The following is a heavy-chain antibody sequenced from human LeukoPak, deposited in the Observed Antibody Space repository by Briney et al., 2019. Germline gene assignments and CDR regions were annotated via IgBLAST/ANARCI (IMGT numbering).Heavy chain of an antibody. CDR1: GYTFTSCY. Sequence: ASVKVSCKASGYTFTSCYMHWVRQAPGQGLEWMGIINPSGGSTSYAQKFQGRVTMTRDMSTSTVYMELSSLRSEDTAVYYCASSVGDIVATRFDYWGQGTLVTVSS. V-gene: IGHV1-46*01. CDR3: ASSVGDIVATRFDY. CDR2: INPSGGST. D-gene: IGHD5-12*01. J-gene: IGHJ4*02.